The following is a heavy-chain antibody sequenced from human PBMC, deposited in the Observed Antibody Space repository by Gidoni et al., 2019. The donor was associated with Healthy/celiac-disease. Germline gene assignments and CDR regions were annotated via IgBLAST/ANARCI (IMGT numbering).Heavy chain of an antibody. CDR1: GYTFTSYA. D-gene: IGHD6-19*01. J-gene: IGHJ6*03. V-gene: IGHV7-4-1*02. Sequence: QVQLVQSGSELKKPGASVKVSCKASGYTFTSYAMNWVRQAPGQGLEWMGWINTNTGNPTYAQSFTGRFVFSLDTSVSTAYLQISSLKAEDTAVYYCARLIAVAGSYYYYMDVWGKGTTVTVSS. CDR3: ARLIAVAGSYYYYMDV. CDR2: INTNTGNP.